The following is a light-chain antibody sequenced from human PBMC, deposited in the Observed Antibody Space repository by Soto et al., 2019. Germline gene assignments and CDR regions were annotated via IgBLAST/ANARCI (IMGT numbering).Light chain of an antibody. V-gene: IGKV1-5*01. CDR1: QGIVRW. CDR3: QQYGSSRT. CDR2: DAS. Sequence: DIQMTVSNPTLSAAVGDKVTITFRASQGIVRWLAWYQQKPGKAPKLLIYDASSLESGVPSRFSGSGAGTDFTLTISRLEPEDFAVYYCQQYGSSRTFGQGTKVDI. J-gene: IGKJ1*01.